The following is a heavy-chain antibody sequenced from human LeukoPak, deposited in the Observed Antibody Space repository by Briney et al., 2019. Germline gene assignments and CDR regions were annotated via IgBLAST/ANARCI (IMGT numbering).Heavy chain of an antibody. Sequence: GESLKISCKGSGYSFTSYWIGWVHQMPGKGLEWMGIIYPGDSDTRYSPSFQGQVTISADKSISTAYLQWSSLKASDTAMYYCARGDYDFWSGYPRIFGYWGQGTLVTVSS. CDR2: IYPGDSDT. J-gene: IGHJ4*02. CDR3: ARGDYDFWSGYPRIFGY. V-gene: IGHV5-51*07. D-gene: IGHD3-3*01. CDR1: GYSFTSYW.